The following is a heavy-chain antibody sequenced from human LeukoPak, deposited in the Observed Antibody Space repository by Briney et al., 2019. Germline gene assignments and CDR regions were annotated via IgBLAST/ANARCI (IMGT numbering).Heavy chain of an antibody. Sequence: PSATLSLTCTVSGGSISSYYWSWIRQPPGKGLEWIGYIYYSGSTNYNPSLKSRVTISVDTSKNQFSLKLSSVTAADTAVYYCARGGTSVVAATLWGQGTLVTVSS. D-gene: IGHD2-15*01. CDR2: IYYSGST. CDR3: ARGGTSVVAATL. CDR1: GGSISSYY. J-gene: IGHJ4*02. V-gene: IGHV4-59*01.